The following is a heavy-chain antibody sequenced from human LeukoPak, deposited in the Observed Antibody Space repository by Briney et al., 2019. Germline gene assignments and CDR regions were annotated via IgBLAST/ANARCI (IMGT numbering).Heavy chain of an antibody. J-gene: IGHJ4*02. D-gene: IGHD2/OR15-2a*01. V-gene: IGHV4-59*01. CDR2: IYYSGST. Sequence: SETLSLTCTVSGGSISSYYWSWIRQPPGKGLEWIGYIYYSGSTNYNPSLNSRVTISVDTSKNQFSLKLSSVTAADTAVYYCARGENRAEFDYWGQGTLVTVSS. CDR1: GGSISSYY. CDR3: ARGENRAEFDY.